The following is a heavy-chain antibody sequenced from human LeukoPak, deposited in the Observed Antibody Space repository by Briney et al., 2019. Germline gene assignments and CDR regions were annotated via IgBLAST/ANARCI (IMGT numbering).Heavy chain of an antibody. Sequence: PGGSLRLSCAASGFTFSSYSRNWVRQAPGKGLEWVSFISSSSSYIYYADSVKGRFTISRDNAKNSLYLQMNSLRAEDTAVYYCASKASSGYYGPFDYWGQGTLVTVSS. V-gene: IGHV3-21*01. CDR2: ISSSSSYI. J-gene: IGHJ4*02. CDR3: ASKASSGYYGPFDY. D-gene: IGHD3-22*01. CDR1: GFTFSSYS.